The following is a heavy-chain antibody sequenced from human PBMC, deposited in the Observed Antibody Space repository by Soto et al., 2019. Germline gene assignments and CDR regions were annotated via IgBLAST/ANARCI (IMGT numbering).Heavy chain of an antibody. J-gene: IGHJ3*02. CDR3: ARGTWPYDALDI. CDR1: GFIFSDYY. V-gene: IGHV3-11*01. Sequence: QVQLVESGGGLVKPGGSLRLSCAASGFIFSDYYMSWVRQPPGKGLEWLAYISGNDNSIYYGDSVKGRFTISRDNSENSLILQMSSLRAEDTAVYYCARGTWPYDALDIWGQGTMVTV. CDR2: ISGNDNSI.